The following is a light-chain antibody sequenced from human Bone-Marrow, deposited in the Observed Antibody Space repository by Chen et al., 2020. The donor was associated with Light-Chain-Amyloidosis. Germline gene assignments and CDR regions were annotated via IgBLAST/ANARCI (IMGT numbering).Light chain of an antibody. CDR3: QVWDRSSDRPV. V-gene: IGLV3-21*02. CDR1: HIGSTS. J-gene: IGLJ3*02. CDR2: DDS. Sequence: SYVLTQPSSVSVAPGQTATIDCGGNHIGSTSVHWSQQKPGQAPLLVVYDDSDRPSGIPERLSGSNSANTAPLTISRVEAGDEADYYCQVWDRSSDRPVFGGGTKLPAL.